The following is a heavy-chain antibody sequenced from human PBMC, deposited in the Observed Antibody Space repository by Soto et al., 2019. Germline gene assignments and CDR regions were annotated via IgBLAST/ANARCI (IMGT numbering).Heavy chain of an antibody. CDR2: IIPIFGTR. V-gene: IGHV1-69*06. J-gene: IGHJ6*02. Sequence: QVQLVHSGAEVKKPGSSVKVSCQASGGTLSSYAINWVRQAPGQGLEWMGGIIPIFGTRKYAQKFQGRVTITADNSTSTAHMELSSLRSEDTAVYYCARGLTPTYVYHYGMDVWGQGTTVTVSS. D-gene: IGHD3-16*01. CDR3: ARGLTPTYVYHYGMDV. CDR1: GGTLSSYA.